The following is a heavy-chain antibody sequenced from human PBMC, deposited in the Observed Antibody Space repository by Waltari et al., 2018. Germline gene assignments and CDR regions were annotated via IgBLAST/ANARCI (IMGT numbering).Heavy chain of an antibody. CDR1: GGSISSRSYS. Sequence: QLQLQESGPGLVKPSETLSLTCPVSGGSISSRSYSWGWIRQPPGKGLEWSGSIYYSGSTYYNPSLKSRVTISVDTSRNQFSLKLSSVTAADTAVYYCARQRGAVRGVMSEFDYWGQGTLVTVSS. CDR3: ARQRGAVRGVMSEFDY. V-gene: IGHV4-39*01. D-gene: IGHD3-10*01. CDR2: IYYSGST. J-gene: IGHJ4*02.